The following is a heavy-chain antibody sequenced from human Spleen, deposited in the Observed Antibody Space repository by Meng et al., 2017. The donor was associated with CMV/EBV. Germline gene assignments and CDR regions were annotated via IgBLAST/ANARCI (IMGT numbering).Heavy chain of an antibody. CDR2: ISYDGSNK. CDR1: GFTFSSYA. J-gene: IGHJ4*02. D-gene: IGHD3-3*01. V-gene: IGHV3-30-3*01. CDR3: ARDLTPGVLEWLVFNY. Sequence: VQLVESGGGLVKPGGSLRLSCAASGFTFSSYAMHWVRQAPGKGLEWVAVISYDGSNKYYADSVKGRFTISRDNSKNTLYLQMNSLRAEDTAVYYCARDLTPGVLEWLVFNYWGQGTLVTVSS.